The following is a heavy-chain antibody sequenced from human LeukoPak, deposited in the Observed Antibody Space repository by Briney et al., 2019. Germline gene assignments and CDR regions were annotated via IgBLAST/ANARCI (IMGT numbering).Heavy chain of an antibody. CDR2: IIPIFGTA. J-gene: IGHJ3*02. CDR3: ARDRQRFLERGAFDI. V-gene: IGHV1-69*13. D-gene: IGHD3-3*01. Sequence: GASVKVSCKASGGTFSSYAISWVRQAPGQGLEWMGGIIPIFGTANYAQKFQGRVTITADESTSTAYMELSSLRSEDTAVYYCARDRQRFLERGAFDIWGQGTMVTVSS. CDR1: GGTFSSYA.